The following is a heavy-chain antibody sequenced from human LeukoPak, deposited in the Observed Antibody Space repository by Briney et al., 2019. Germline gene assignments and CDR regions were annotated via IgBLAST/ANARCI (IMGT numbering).Heavy chain of an antibody. CDR1: GGSISSGGYY. V-gene: IGHV4-31*03. CDR2: IYYSGST. CDR3: AISQDSSSWYNFQH. Sequence: PSEALSLTCTVSGGSISSGGYYWSWIRRHPGKGLEWIGYIYYSGSTYYNPSLKSRVTISVDTSKNQFSLKLSSVTAADTAVYYCAISQDSSSWYNFQHWGQGTLVTVSS. J-gene: IGHJ1*01. D-gene: IGHD6-13*01.